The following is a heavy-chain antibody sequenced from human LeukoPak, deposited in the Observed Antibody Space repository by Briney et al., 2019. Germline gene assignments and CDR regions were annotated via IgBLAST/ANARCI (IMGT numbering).Heavy chain of an antibody. V-gene: IGHV3-30*18. CDR1: GFTFSSYG. J-gene: IGHJ4*02. Sequence: GGSLRLSCVASGFTFSSYGMHWVRQAPGKGLEWVAFISYDGSNKYYADSVKGRFTISRDNSKNTLYLQMNSLRAEDTAVYYCAKDYPWVTMVRGAPDYWGQGTLVTVSS. CDR3: AKDYPWVTMVRGAPDY. CDR2: ISYDGSNK. D-gene: IGHD3-10*01.